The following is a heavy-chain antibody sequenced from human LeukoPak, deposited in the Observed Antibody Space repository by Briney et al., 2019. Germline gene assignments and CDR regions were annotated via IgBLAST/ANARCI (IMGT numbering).Heavy chain of an antibody. J-gene: IGHJ5*02. D-gene: IGHD6-19*01. CDR1: GYSISSGYY. CDR3: ARWSSDWENNYFDP. V-gene: IGHV4-38-2*02. Sequence: KPSETLSLTCTVSGYSISSGYYWGWIRQPPGKGLEWIGSIYHSGSTYYNPSLKSRVTISVDTSKNQFSLKLSSVTAADTAVYYCARWSSDWENNYFDPWGQGILVTVSS. CDR2: IYHSGST.